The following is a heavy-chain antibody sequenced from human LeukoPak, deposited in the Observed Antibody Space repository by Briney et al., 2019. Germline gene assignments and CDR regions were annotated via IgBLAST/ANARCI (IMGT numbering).Heavy chain of an antibody. J-gene: IGHJ4*02. D-gene: IGHD2-2*01. CDR3: ARPVVPAAIYYFDY. CDR2: IYNGGST. Sequence: GGSLRLSCAASGFTVSRNYMSWVRQAPGKGLEWVSLIYNGGSTYYGDSVKGRFTISRDNSKNTLYLQMNSLRAEDTAVYYCARPVVPAAIYYFDYWGQGTLVTVSS. V-gene: IGHV3-53*05. CDR1: GFTVSRNY.